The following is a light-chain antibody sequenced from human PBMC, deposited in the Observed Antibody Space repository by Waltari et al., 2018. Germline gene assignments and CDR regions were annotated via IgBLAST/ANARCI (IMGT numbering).Light chain of an antibody. Sequence: DMVMTQSPLFLPVTPGEPTSISCRYSQSLLHSNGYNYLDWYLQKPEQSPQLLFYLGTNRAAVVPDRCSGSGAGTDFTLKISRVEADDVGVYCCMQALQTWTFGQGTKVEIK. J-gene: IGKJ1*01. CDR2: LGT. CDR1: QSLLHSNGYNY. V-gene: IGKV2-28*01. CDR3: MQALQTWT.